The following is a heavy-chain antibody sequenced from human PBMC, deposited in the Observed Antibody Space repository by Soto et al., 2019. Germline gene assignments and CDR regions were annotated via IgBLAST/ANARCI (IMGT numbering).Heavy chain of an antibody. J-gene: IGHJ4*02. CDR3: ARDSTPPRYCSSTSCYGYFDY. Sequence: GGSLRLSCAASGFTFSSYGMHWVRQAPGKGLEWVAVIWYDGSNKYYADSVKGRFTISRDNSKNTLYLQMNSLRAEDTAVYYCARDSTPPRYCSSTSCYGYFDYWGQGTLVTVSS. D-gene: IGHD2-2*01. CDR2: IWYDGSNK. V-gene: IGHV3-33*01. CDR1: GFTFSSYG.